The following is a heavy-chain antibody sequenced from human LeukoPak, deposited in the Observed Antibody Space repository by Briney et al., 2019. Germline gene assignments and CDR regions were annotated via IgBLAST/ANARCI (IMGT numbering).Heavy chain of an antibody. CDR3: AREGPKRDGYNY. V-gene: IGHV1-46*01. D-gene: IGHD5-24*01. Sequence: ASVKVSCKASGXTXXXXXXHXXXXXXGXXXXWXGXINXSGGXTXYAQXFQGRXTMTRDTSTSTVYMELSSLRSEXTAVYYCAREGPKRDGYNYWGQGTWSPSPQ. CDR2: INXSGGXT. J-gene: IGHJ4*02. CDR1: GXTXXXXX.